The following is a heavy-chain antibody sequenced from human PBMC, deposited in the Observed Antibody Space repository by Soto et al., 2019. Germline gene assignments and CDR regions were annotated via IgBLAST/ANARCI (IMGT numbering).Heavy chain of an antibody. CDR2: TYYRSKWSN. CDR3: ARDRSYPYYFDS. J-gene: IGHJ4*02. CDR1: GDNISSNSAA. V-gene: IGHV6-1*01. Sequence: SQTLSLTCAISGDNISSNSAAWNWIRQSPSRGLEWLGRTYYRSKWSNSYAVSVRSRITFNPDTSKNQISLHLKSVTPEDTAIYYCARDRSYPYYFDSWGQGTLVTAPQ. D-gene: IGHD3-10*01.